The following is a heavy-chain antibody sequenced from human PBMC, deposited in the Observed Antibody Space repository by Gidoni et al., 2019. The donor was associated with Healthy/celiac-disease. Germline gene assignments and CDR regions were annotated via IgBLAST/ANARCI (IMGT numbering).Heavy chain of an antibody. CDR3: AKDLRDGYNNLDDAFDI. Sequence: QVQLVESGGGVVQPGRSLRLSCAASGFTFRSSGMHWVRQAPGKGLEWVAVISYDGSNKYYADSVKGRFTISRDNSKNTLYLQMNSLRAEDTAVYYCAKDLRDGYNNLDDAFDIWGQGTMVTVSS. V-gene: IGHV3-30*18. J-gene: IGHJ3*02. D-gene: IGHD4-4*01. CDR1: GFTFRSSG. CDR2: ISYDGSNK.